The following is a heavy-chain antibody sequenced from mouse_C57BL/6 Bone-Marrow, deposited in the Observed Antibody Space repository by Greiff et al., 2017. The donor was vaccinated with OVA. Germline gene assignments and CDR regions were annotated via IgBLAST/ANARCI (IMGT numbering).Heavy chain of an antibody. Sequence: ESGPGLVKPSQSLSLTCSVTGYSITSGYYWNWIRQFPGNKLEWMGYISYDGSNNYNPSLKNRISITRDTSKNQLFLKLNSVTTEDTATYYCARGPNYFDYWGQGTTLTVSS. CDR3: ARGPNYFDY. V-gene: IGHV3-6*01. D-gene: IGHD6-5*01. CDR2: ISYDGSN. CDR1: GYSITSGYY. J-gene: IGHJ2*01.